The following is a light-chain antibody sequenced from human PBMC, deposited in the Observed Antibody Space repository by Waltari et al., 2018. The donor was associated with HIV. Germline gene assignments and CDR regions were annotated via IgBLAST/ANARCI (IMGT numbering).Light chain of an antibody. CDR1: SSDVGGYNS. Sequence: QSALTQPRSVSGSPGQSVAISCTGHSSDVGGYNSVSWYQQHPGKALKLMIYDVTKRPSGVPDRFSGSKSGNTASLTISGLQAEDEADYYCCSYAGSYTFVFGGGTKLTVL. J-gene: IGLJ3*02. V-gene: IGLV2-11*01. CDR3: CSYAGSYTFV. CDR2: DVT.